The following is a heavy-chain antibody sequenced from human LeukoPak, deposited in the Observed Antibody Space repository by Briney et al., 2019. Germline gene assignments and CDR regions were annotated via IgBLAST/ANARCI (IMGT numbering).Heavy chain of an antibody. CDR3: ARVPRRWNHSRFFDY. Sequence: SETLSLTCTVCGGSISSYYWSWIRQPPGKGLEWIGYIYYSGSTNYNPSLKSRDDISVDTSKNQFSLKLSSVTAADTAVYYCARVPRRWNHSRFFDYWGQGTLVTVSS. V-gene: IGHV4-59*01. CDR2: IYYSGST. CDR1: GGSISSYY. J-gene: IGHJ4*02. D-gene: IGHD1-1*01.